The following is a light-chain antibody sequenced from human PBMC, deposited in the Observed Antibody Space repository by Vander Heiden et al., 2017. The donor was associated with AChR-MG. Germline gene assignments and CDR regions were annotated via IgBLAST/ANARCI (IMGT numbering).Light chain of an antibody. CDR2: AAS. J-gene: IGKJ4*01. CDR1: QYIRTY. V-gene: IGKV1-39*01. CDR3: QQSYSTPLT. Sequence: DLQLTQSPSSLSASVGDRVTITCRASQYIRTYLNWYQKKPGKATKLLIYAASSMQSGVPSRGSGSGSGTDFTLTISSLQPEDFATYYCQQSYSTPLTFGGGTKVEIK.